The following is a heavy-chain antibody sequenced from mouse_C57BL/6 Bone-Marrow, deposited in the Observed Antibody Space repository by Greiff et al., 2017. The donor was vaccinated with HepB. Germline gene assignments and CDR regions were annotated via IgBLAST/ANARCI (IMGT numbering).Heavy chain of an antibody. V-gene: IGHV14-2*01. CDR2: IDPEDGET. Sequence: EVQLQQSGAELVKPGASVKLSCTASGFNIKDYYMHWVKQRTEQGLEWIGRIDPEDGETKYAPKFQGKATITADPSSNTAYLQRSSLTAEDTAVYYCARSDDYDWFAYWGQGTLVTVSA. D-gene: IGHD2-4*01. CDR1: GFNIKDYY. J-gene: IGHJ3*01. CDR3: ARSDDYDWFAY.